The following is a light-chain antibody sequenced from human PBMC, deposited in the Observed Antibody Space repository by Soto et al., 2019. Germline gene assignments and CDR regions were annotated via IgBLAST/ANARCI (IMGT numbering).Light chain of an antibody. V-gene: IGKV3-15*01. CDR2: GAS. CDR1: ESVTNK. CDR3: QQYNNWPPHT. Sequence: ETVLTQSPATLSVSPGERATLSCRADESVTNKLAWYQQKPGQAPRLLIYGASTRATGIPARFSGSGSGTEFTLTISSLESEDSAVYYCQQYNNWPPHTFGGGTKVEIK. J-gene: IGKJ4*01.